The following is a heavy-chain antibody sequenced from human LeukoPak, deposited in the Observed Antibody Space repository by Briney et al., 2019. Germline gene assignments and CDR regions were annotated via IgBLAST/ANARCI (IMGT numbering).Heavy chain of an antibody. J-gene: IGHJ3*02. CDR3: ARLLGYCSSTSCYGAFDI. Sequence: SEKVFCKASGYTFNSYDINGVRQATAQGLEWMGWMNPNSGNTGYAQKFQGRVTMTRNTSISTAYMELSSLRSEDTAVYYCARLLGYCSSTSCYGAFDIWGQGTMVTVSS. V-gene: IGHV1-8*01. D-gene: IGHD2-2*01. CDR2: MNPNSGNT. CDR1: GYTFNSYD.